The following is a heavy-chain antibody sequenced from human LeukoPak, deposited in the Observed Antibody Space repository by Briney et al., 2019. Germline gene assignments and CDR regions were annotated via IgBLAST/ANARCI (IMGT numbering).Heavy chain of an antibody. V-gene: IGHV1-18*01. CDR3: ARWKEDIIPAALDY. CDR1: GYTFITYA. Sequence: VASVKVSCKASGYTFITYAISWVRQAPGQGLEWMGWISPYNGNINYAQKLQGRVTMTTDTSTSTAYMELRSLRSDDTAVYYCARWKEDIIPAALDYWGQGTLVTVSS. J-gene: IGHJ4*02. CDR2: ISPYNGNI. D-gene: IGHD6-13*01.